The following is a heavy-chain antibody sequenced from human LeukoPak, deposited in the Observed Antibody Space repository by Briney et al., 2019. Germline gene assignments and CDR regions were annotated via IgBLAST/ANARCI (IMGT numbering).Heavy chain of an antibody. V-gene: IGHV3-30*04. CDR1: GFTFSSYA. D-gene: IGHD3-10*01. CDR3: ARGGGRFGELLGRTRFDY. J-gene: IGHJ4*02. Sequence: PGGSLRLSCAASGFTFSSYAMHWVRQAPGKGLEWVAVISYDGSNKYYADSVKGRFTISRDNSKNTLYLQMNSLRAEDTAVYYCARGGGRFGELLGRTRFDYWGQGTLVTVSS. CDR2: ISYDGSNK.